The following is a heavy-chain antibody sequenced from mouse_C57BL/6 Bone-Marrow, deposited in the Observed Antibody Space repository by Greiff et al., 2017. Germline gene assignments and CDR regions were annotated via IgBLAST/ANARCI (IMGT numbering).Heavy chain of an antibody. CDR2: ISYSGST. CDR3: ARGGDYYYGSSSYYAMDY. J-gene: IGHJ4*01. V-gene: IGHV3-1*01. CDR1: GYSITSGYD. D-gene: IGHD1-1*01. Sequence: VQLKESGPGMVKPSQSLSLTCTVTGYSITSGYDWHWIRHFPGNKLEWMGYISYSGSTNYNPSLKSRISITHDTSKNHFFLKLNSVTTEDTATYYCARGGDYYYGSSSYYAMDYWGQGTSVTVSS.